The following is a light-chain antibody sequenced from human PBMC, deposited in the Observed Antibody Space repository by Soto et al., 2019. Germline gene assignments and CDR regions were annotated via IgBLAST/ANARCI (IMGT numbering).Light chain of an antibody. CDR2: EVS. CDR3: CSYTGSSYI. Sequence: QSALTQPASVSGSPGQSITISCTGTSSDVGSYNLVSWYQQHPGKAPKLIIDEVSKGTSGISNRFSGSKSGNTASLTISGLQAEDEADYYCCSYTGSSYIFGTGTKLTVL. CDR1: SSDVGSYNL. J-gene: IGLJ1*01. V-gene: IGLV2-23*02.